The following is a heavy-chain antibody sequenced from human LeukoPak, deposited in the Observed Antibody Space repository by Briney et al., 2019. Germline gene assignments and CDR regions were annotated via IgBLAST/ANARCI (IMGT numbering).Heavy chain of an antibody. CDR1: GFTFSSYA. Sequence: GGSLRLSCAASGFTFSSYAMSWVRQAPGKGLEWVSAISGSGGSTYYADSVKGRFTISRDNSKNTLYLQMNSLRAEDTAVYYCARREGGTMVRGVEYYYYYYMDVWGKGTTVTISS. J-gene: IGHJ6*03. CDR2: ISGSGGST. D-gene: IGHD3-10*01. CDR3: ARREGGTMVRGVEYYYYYYMDV. V-gene: IGHV3-23*01.